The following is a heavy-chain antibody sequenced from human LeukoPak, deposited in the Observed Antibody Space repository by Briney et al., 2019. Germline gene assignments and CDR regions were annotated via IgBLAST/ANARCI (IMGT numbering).Heavy chain of an antibody. CDR1: GESISSGTYY. Sequence: SETLSLTCTVSGESISSGTYYWSWLRQPAGKGLEWIGRIHTSGSTNYNPSLKSRVTISLDTSKNQFSLKVTSVTAADTAVYYCARGPASTELWLDYFDYWGQGTLVTVSS. CDR2: IHTSGST. V-gene: IGHV4-61*02. CDR3: ARGPASTELWLDYFDY. J-gene: IGHJ4*02. D-gene: IGHD3-10*01.